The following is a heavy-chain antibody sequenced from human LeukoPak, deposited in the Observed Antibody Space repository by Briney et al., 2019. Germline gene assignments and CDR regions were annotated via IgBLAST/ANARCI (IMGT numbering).Heavy chain of an antibody. J-gene: IGHJ4*02. V-gene: IGHV1-46*01. CDR2: INPSGGST. Sequence: GASVKVSCKSSGYTFPSYYMHWVRQAPGQGLEWMGIINPSGGSTSYAQKFQGRVTMTRDTSTSTVYMELSSLRSDDTAVYYCARGSHYYDSSGYPSNYWGQGTLVTVSS. D-gene: IGHD3-22*01. CDR3: ARGSHYYDSSGYPSNY. CDR1: GYTFPSYY.